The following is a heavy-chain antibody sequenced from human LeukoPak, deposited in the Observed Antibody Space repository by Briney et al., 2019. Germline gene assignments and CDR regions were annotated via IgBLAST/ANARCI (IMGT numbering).Heavy chain of an antibody. CDR3: ARLVAETIDY. V-gene: IGHV5-51*01. CDR2: IYSADSDT. Sequence: GESLKISCKGSGYSFTNYWIGWVRQMPGKGLEWMGIIYSADSDTRYSPSFQGQVTISADKSISTAYLQWSSLKASDTAMYYCARLVAETIDYWGQGTLVTVSS. CDR1: GYSFTNYW. D-gene: IGHD1/OR15-1a*01. J-gene: IGHJ4*02.